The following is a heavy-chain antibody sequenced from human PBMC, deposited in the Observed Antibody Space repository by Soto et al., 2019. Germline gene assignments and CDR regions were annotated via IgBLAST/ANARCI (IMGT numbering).Heavy chain of an antibody. CDR3: TRGISSPSSGWYLNWFDP. D-gene: IGHD6-19*01. J-gene: IGHJ5*02. CDR1: GFPFGDYA. V-gene: IGHV3-49*03. Sequence: GGCPRLSLTASGFPFGDYAMSWFRQAPGKGLGGVGFIRSKAYGGTTEYAASVKGRFTISRDDSKSIAYLQMNSLKTEDTAVYYCTRGISSPSSGWYLNWFDPWGQGTLVTVSS. CDR2: IRSKAYGGTT.